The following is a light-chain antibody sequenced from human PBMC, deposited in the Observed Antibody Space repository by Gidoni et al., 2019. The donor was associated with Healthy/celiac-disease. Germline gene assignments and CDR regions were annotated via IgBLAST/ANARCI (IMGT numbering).Light chain of an antibody. V-gene: IGKV3-11*01. Sequence: EIVLTQSPATLSLSPGERATLSCRASQSVSSYLAWYQQKPGQAPRLLIYDASNRATGIPARFSGSGSGTDFTLTISSLEPEDFAVYYCQQRSNWPITFXQXTRLXIK. CDR1: QSVSSY. CDR3: QQRSNWPIT. J-gene: IGKJ5*01. CDR2: DAS.